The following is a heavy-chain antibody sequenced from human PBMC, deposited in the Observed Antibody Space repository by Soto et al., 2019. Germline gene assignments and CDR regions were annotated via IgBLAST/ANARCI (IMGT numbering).Heavy chain of an antibody. Sequence: GASVKASCKASGYTFTSYAIHWARQAPGQRLEWMGWINAGNGNTKYSQKFQGRVTITRDTSASTAYMELSSLRSEDTAVYYCARGFPLRFDPWGQGTLVTVSS. CDR3: ARGFPLRFDP. V-gene: IGHV1-3*01. D-gene: IGHD3-3*01. CDR2: INAGNGNT. CDR1: GYTFTSYA. J-gene: IGHJ5*02.